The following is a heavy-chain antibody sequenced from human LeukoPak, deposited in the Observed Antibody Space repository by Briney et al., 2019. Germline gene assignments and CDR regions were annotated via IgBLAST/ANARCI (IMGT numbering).Heavy chain of an antibody. Sequence: GGSLRLSCAASGFTLSSYTMNWVRQAPGKGLEWVSSITGGSSDISYADSVKGRFIISRDNAKNSLYLQMNSLRAEDTAVYYCARDSAAAGFDPWGQGTLVTVSS. J-gene: IGHJ5*02. CDR2: ITGGSSDI. CDR3: ARDSAAAGFDP. CDR1: GFTLSSYT. D-gene: IGHD6-13*01. V-gene: IGHV3-21*01.